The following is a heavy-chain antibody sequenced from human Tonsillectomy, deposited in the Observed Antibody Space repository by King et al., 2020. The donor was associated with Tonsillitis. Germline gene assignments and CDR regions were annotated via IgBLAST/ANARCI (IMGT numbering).Heavy chain of an antibody. CDR2: TYYRSKWYN. CDR1: GASVSSNSAA. V-gene: IGHV6-1*01. J-gene: IGHJ4*02. D-gene: IGHD6-13*01. CDR3: ASVLAAAGPIDY. Sequence: QLQESGPGLVKPSQNLSLTCAISGASVSSNSAAWNWNRQAPSRGLEWLGRTYYRSKWYNDYAVSLKIRITINPDTSKNQFSLQLNSVTPEDTAVYYCASVLAAAGPIDYWGQGTLVTVSS.